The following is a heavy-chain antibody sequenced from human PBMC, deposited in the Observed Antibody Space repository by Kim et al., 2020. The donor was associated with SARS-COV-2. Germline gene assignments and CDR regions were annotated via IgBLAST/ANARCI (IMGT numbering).Heavy chain of an antibody. V-gene: IGHV3-23*01. D-gene: IGHD3-9*01. CDR3: AKDALAYDMLTGYTN. J-gene: IGHJ4*02. Sequence: DSVSGRFTISIDNSKNTLYLQMNSLRAEDTAVYYCAKDALAYDMLTGYTNWGQGTLVTVSS.